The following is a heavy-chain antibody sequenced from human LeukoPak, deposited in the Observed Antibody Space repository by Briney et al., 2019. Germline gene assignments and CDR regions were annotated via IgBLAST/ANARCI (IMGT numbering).Heavy chain of an antibody. J-gene: IGHJ4*02. CDR1: GGTFSSYA. CDR2: IIPIFGTA. Sequence: ASVKVSCKVSGGTFSSYAISWVRQAPGQGLEWMGRIIPIFGTANYAQKFQGRVTITTDESTSTAYMELSSLRSEDTAVYYCARAYAGGYSVWGQGTLVTVSS. D-gene: IGHD2-2*01. V-gene: IGHV1-69*05. CDR3: ARAYAGGYSV.